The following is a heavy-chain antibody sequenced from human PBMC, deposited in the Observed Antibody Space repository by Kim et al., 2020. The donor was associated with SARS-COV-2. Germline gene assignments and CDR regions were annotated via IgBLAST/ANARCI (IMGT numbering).Heavy chain of an antibody. Sequence: GGSLRLSCAASGFTFSSYAMSWVRQAPGKGLEWVSAISGSGGSTYYADSVKGRFTISRDNSKNTLYLQMNSLRADDTAVYYCAKDSGLSYYDILTGYYDYWGQGTLVTVSS. D-gene: IGHD3-9*01. CDR3: AKDSGLSYYDILTGYYDY. V-gene: IGHV3-23*01. J-gene: IGHJ4*02. CDR2: ISGSGGST. CDR1: GFTFSSYA.